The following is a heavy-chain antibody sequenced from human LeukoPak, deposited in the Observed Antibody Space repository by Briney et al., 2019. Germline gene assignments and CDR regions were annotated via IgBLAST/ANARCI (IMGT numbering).Heavy chain of an antibody. V-gene: IGHV4-59*01. J-gene: IGHJ4*02. CDR2: FYNSGST. CDR3: ARGDSSGHPAFDY. Sequence: SETLSLTCTVSGGSISNNYWTWIRQPPGKGLEWIGYFYNSGSTNYNPSLKSRVTISVDTSKNQFSLKLTSVTAADTAVYYCARGDSSGHPAFDYWGQGTLVTVSS. D-gene: IGHD3-22*01. CDR1: GGSISNNY.